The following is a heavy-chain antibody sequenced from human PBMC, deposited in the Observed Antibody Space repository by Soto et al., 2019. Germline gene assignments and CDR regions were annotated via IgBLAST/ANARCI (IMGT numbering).Heavy chain of an antibody. CDR2: IKQDGSEK. J-gene: IGHJ4*02. V-gene: IGHV3-7*01. Sequence: EVQLVESGGGLVQPGGSLRLSCAASGFTFNNYWMSWVRQAPGKGLEWVANIKQDGSEKYYVDSVKGRFTISRDNAKNSLYLQMNSLRAEDTAVYYCAKNNRYCSSTNCFVFDYWGQGTLVTFSS. CDR1: GFTFNNYW. D-gene: IGHD2-2*01. CDR3: AKNNRYCSSTNCFVFDY.